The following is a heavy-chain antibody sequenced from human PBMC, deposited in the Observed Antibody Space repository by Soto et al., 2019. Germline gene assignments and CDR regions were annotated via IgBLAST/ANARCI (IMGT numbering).Heavy chain of an antibody. Sequence: GASVKVSCKASGYTFTSYYMHWVRQAPGQGLEWMGIINPSGGSTSYAQKFQGRVTMTRDTSTSTAYMELRSLRSDDTAVYSCARHCSTDNCPVDYWGQGTLVTVSS. CDR2: INPSGGST. J-gene: IGHJ4*02. CDR3: ARHCSTDNCPVDY. V-gene: IGHV1-46*01. D-gene: IGHD2-2*01. CDR1: GYTFTSYY.